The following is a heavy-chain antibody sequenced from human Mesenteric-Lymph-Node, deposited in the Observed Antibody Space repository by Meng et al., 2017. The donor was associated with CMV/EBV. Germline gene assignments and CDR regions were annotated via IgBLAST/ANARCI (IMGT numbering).Heavy chain of an antibody. Sequence: GGSLRLSCAASGFTFSSYDMHWVRQATGKGLEWVSTIGTAGDTYYPDSVKGRFTISRENAKNSLYLQMNSLRAEDTAVYYCARALSGYDSSGYFYYFDYWGQGTLVTVSS. D-gene: IGHD3-22*01. J-gene: IGHJ4*02. CDR3: ARALSGYDSSGYFYYFDY. V-gene: IGHV3-13*01. CDR2: IGTAGDT. CDR1: GFTFSSYD.